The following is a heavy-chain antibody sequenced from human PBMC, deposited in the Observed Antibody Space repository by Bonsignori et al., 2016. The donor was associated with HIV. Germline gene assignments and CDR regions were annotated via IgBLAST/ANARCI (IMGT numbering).Heavy chain of an antibody. CDR3: ARGGFWSGYFDY. J-gene: IGHJ4*02. V-gene: IGHV1-69*10. CDR2: LIPILGIT. CDR1: GGTFSSFA. D-gene: IGHD3-3*01. Sequence: QVQLVQSGAEVKKPGSSVKVSCKASGGTFSSFAISWVRQAPGQGLEWMGGLIPILGITNYAHNFQGRVTITADKSTSTAYMELNSLRSDDTAVYYCARGGFWSGYFDYWGQGTLVTVSS.